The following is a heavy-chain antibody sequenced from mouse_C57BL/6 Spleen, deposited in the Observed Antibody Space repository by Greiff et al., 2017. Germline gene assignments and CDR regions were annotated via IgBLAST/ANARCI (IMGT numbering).Heavy chain of an antibody. CDR1: GYTFTSYW. J-gene: IGHJ4*01. CDR2: IHPNSGST. V-gene: IGHV1-64*01. D-gene: IGHD2-5*01. CDR3: ARSRAYSNLLDY. Sequence: QVHVKQPGAELVKPGASVKLSCKASGYTFTSYWMHWVKQRPGQGLEWIGMIHPNSGSTNYNEKFKSKATLTVDKSSSTAYMQLSSLTSEDSAVYYCARSRAYSNLLDYWGQGTSVTVSS.